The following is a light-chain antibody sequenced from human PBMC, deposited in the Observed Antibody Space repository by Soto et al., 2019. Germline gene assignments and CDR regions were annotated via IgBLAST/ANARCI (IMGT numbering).Light chain of an antibody. Sequence: QSALTQPASVSGSPGQSITISCTGTSSDVGIYNLVSWYQQHPGKAPKLMIYEVSKRPSGVPDRFSGSKSGNTASLTISGLQAADEADYYCSLYTSENAYVFGTGTKLTVL. J-gene: IGLJ1*01. CDR1: SSDVGIYNL. CDR2: EVS. CDR3: SLYTSENAYV. V-gene: IGLV2-14*02.